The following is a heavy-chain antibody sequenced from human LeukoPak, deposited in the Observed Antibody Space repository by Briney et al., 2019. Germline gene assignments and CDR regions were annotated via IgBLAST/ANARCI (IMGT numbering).Heavy chain of an antibody. Sequence: PGGSLRLSCAGSGFTFSSYYRIWVRQAPGKGLEWVSYISRSSSTIYYADSVKGRFTISRDNAKNSLYLQMNSLRDEDTAVYYCARDQFYAFDIWGQGTMVTVSS. J-gene: IGHJ3*02. CDR1: GFTFSSYY. CDR2: ISRSSSTI. CDR3: ARDQFYAFDI. V-gene: IGHV3-48*02.